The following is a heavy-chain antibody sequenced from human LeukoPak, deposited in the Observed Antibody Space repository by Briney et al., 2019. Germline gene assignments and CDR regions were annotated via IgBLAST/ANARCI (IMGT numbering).Heavy chain of an antibody. CDR3: ARDSSSRPFDY. V-gene: IGHV1-2*02. Sequence: GASVKVSCKASGYTFTDYYIQWVRQAPGQPLECMGWINPNTGGTNYAQRFQGRVTMTRDTSISTAYMDLSSLRSDDTALYYCARDSSSRPFDYWGQGTLVTVSS. J-gene: IGHJ4*02. CDR2: INPNTGGT. D-gene: IGHD6-13*01. CDR1: GYTFTDYY.